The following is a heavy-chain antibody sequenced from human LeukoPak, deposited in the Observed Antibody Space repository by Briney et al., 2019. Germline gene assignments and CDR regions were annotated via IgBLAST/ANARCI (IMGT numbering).Heavy chain of an antibody. CDR2: ISAYNGNT. D-gene: IGHD3-9*01. J-gene: IGHJ4*02. CDR3: ARADYDILTGYYTKGFDY. V-gene: IGHV1-18*04. CDR1: GYTFTGYY. Sequence: ASVKVSCKASGYTFTGYYMHWVRQAPGQGLEWMGWISAYNGNTNYAQKLQGRVTMTTDTSTSTAYMELRSLRSDDTAVYYCARADYDILTGYYTKGFDYWGQGTLVTVSS.